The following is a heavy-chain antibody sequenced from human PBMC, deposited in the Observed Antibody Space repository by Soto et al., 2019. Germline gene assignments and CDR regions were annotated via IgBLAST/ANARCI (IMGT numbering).Heavy chain of an antibody. CDR2: IYYSGST. CDR3: ARYASGSYPATPFDY. J-gene: IGHJ4*02. Sequence: QVQLQESGPGLVKPLETLSLTCTVSGGSINNYYWSWIRQPPGKGLEWIGYIYYSGSTNYNPSHSSRVSIPVDTSTNKFSLKVNSVPAAETAVYSCARYASGSYPATPFDYWGQGILVTVSP. CDR1: GGSINNYY. V-gene: IGHV4-59*01. D-gene: IGHD3-10*01.